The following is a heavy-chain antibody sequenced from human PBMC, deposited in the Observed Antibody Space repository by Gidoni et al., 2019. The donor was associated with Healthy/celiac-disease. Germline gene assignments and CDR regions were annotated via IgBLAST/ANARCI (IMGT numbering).Heavy chain of an antibody. CDR1: GGTFSSYA. Sequence: QVQLVQPGAVVTKPGSSVKASCKASGGTFSSYAISWVRQAPGQGPEWMGGIIPIFGTANYAQKFQGRVTITADESTSTAYMELSSLRSEDTAVYYCARRVNIVAVPAAIHYYYYGMDVWGQGTTVTVSS. CDR2: IIPIFGTA. D-gene: IGHD2-2*02. V-gene: IGHV1-69*01. J-gene: IGHJ6*02. CDR3: ARRVNIVAVPAAIHYYYYGMDV.